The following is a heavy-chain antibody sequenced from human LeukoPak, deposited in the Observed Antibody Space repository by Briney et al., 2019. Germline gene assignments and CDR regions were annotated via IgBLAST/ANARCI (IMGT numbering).Heavy chain of an antibody. V-gene: IGHV4-59*08. Sequence: SETLSLTCTVSGGSISSYYWSWIRQPPGKGLESIGYIYYSGSTNYNPSLKSRVTISVDTSKNQFSLKLSSVTAADTPVYYCARRLAAAGTWWFDPWGQGTLVTVSS. CDR3: ARRLAAAGTWWFDP. CDR1: GGSISSYY. D-gene: IGHD6-13*01. CDR2: IYYSGST. J-gene: IGHJ5*02.